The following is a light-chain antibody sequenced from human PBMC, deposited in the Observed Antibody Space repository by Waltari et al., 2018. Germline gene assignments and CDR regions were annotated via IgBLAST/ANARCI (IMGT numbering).Light chain of an antibody. Sequence: DIQLTQSPSSLSVFVGDRVTITCRASRDISRHLNWYQQKPGKAPKLLIYAASNLEVGVPSRFGGSGSGTDFSFTISSLQPEDIATYYCQQYDDLPITFGPGTKLDIK. CDR3: QQYDDLPIT. CDR2: AAS. V-gene: IGKV1-33*01. J-gene: IGKJ3*01. CDR1: RDISRH.